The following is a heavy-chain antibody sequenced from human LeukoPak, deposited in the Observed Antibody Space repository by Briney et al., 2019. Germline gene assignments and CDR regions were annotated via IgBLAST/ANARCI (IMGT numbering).Heavy chain of an antibody. CDR2: IYYSGST. Sequence: SETLSLTCTVSGGSISSYYWSWIRQPPGKGLEWIGYIYYSGSTTYNPSLKSRVTISVDTSKNQFSLKLSSVTAADTAVYYCARGRVAAAGTTWYYGMDVWGQGTTVTVSS. CDR3: ARGRVAAAGTTWYYGMDV. D-gene: IGHD6-13*01. V-gene: IGHV4-59*01. J-gene: IGHJ6*02. CDR1: GGSISSYY.